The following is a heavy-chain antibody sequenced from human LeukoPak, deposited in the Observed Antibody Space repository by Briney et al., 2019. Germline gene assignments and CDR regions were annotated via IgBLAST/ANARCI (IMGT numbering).Heavy chain of an antibody. D-gene: IGHD3-22*01. CDR1: GGSFSGYY. J-gene: IGHJ3*02. CDR3: ARGHTYYYASSGYAFDI. CDR2: INHSGST. Sequence: SETLSRTCAVYGGSFSGYYWSWIRQPPGKGLEWIGEINHSGSTNYNPSLKSRVTISVDTSKNQFSLKLSSVTAADTAVYYCARGHTYYYASSGYAFDIWGQGTMVTVSS. V-gene: IGHV4-34*01.